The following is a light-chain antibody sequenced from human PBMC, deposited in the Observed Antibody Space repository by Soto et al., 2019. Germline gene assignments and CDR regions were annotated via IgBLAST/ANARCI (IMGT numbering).Light chain of an antibody. CDR2: DAS. Sequence: DLPMTQSPSSLSASVGDRVTITCQASQDISNYLNWYQQKPGKAPKLLIYDASNLETGVPSRISGSGSGTDFTFTISSLQPEDIATYYCQQYDNLPTFGQGTRLEIK. V-gene: IGKV1-33*01. J-gene: IGKJ5*01. CDR1: QDISNY. CDR3: QQYDNLPT.